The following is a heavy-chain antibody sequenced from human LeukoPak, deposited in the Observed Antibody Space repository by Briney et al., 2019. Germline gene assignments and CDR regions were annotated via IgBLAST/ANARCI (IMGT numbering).Heavy chain of an antibody. D-gene: IGHD1-14*01. V-gene: IGHV1-8*03. Sequence: ASVKVSCKASGYTFTSYDINWVRQATGQGLEWMGWMNPNSGNTGYAQKFQGRVTLTRDTSATTAYLEVSSLRPEDMAVYYCARERGIRDAFDFWGQGTMVTVSS. CDR1: GYTFTSYD. CDR2: MNPNSGNT. CDR3: ARERGIRDAFDF. J-gene: IGHJ3*01.